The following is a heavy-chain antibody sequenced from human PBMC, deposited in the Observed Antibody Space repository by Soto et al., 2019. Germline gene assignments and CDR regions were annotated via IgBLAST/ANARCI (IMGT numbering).Heavy chain of an antibody. CDR1: GYTFTSYD. J-gene: IGHJ6*02. CDR2: MNPNSGNT. Sequence: QVQLVQSGAEVKKPGASVKVSCKASGYTFTSYDINWVRQATGQGLEWMGWMNPNSGNTGYAQKFQGRVTMTRNTSISTAYMELSSLRSEDTAVYYCAGGIVLVPAARYYYYYGMDVWGQGTTVTVSS. CDR3: AGGIVLVPAARYYYYYGMDV. D-gene: IGHD2-2*01. V-gene: IGHV1-8*01.